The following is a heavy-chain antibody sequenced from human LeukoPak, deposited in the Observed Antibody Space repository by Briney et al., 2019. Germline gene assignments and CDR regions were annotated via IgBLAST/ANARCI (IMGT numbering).Heavy chain of an antibody. Sequence: PGGSLRLSCAASGFTLSTYAMNWVRQAPGKGLEWVSSISSSSSYIYYADSVKGRFTISRDNAKNSLYLQMNSLRAEDTAVYYCARALPSPLYSGSYADAFDIWGQGTMVTVSS. CDR1: GFTLSTYA. D-gene: IGHD1-26*01. CDR3: ARALPSPLYSGSYADAFDI. CDR2: ISSSSSYI. J-gene: IGHJ3*02. V-gene: IGHV3-21*01.